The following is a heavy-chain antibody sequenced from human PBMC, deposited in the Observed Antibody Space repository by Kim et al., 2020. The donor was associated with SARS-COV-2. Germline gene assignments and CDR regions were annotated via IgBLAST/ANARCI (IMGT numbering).Heavy chain of an antibody. CDR1: GGSFSGYY. CDR2: INHSGST. D-gene: IGHD2-2*01. V-gene: IGHV4-34*01. J-gene: IGHJ5*02. Sequence: SETLSLTCAVYGGSFSGYYWSWIRQPPGKGLEWIGEINHSGSTNYNPSLKSRVTISVDTSKNQFSLKLSSVTAADTAVYYCARASYCSSTSCYGWFDPWG. CDR3: ARASYCSSTSCYGWFDP.